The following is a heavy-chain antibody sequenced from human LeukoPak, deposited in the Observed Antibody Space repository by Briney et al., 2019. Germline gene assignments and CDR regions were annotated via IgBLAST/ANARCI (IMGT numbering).Heavy chain of an antibody. CDR3: ARVTAADYYDSSGYYF. CDR2: IYSGGST. CDR1: GFTVSSNY. J-gene: IGHJ4*02. V-gene: IGHV3-53*01. Sequence: GGSLRLXCAASGFTVSSNYMSWVRQAPGKGLEWVSVIYSGGSTYYADSVKGRFTISRDNSKNTLYLQMNSLRAEDTAVYYCARVTAADYYDSSGYYFWGQGTLVTVSS. D-gene: IGHD3-22*01.